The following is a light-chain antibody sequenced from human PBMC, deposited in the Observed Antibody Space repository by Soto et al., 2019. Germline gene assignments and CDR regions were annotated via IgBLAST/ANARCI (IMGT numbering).Light chain of an antibody. J-gene: IGKJ1*01. CDR1: QSINSW. V-gene: IGKV1-5*01. CDR3: QQNNRDSAR. CDR2: GAS. Sequence: DIQMTQSPFTLSASVGDRVTITCRASQSINSWLAWYQQKPGKAPNLLIYGASSLQSGVPSRFSGSGSGTEFTLTINSLQPDDFATYYCQQNNRDSARFGQGTKVDVK.